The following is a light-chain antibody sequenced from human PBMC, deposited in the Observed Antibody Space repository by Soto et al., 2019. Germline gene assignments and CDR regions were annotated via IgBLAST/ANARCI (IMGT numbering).Light chain of an antibody. Sequence: EIVLTQSPVTLSLSAAERSTLSCMASQSVSNNYLAWYQQKPGQAPRLLIYGASNRATGIPDRFSGSGSGTDFTLTISRLEPEDFAVYYCQQYGSSGTFGQGTKVDIK. CDR3: QQYGSSGT. V-gene: IGKV3-20*01. J-gene: IGKJ1*01. CDR1: QSVSNNY. CDR2: GAS.